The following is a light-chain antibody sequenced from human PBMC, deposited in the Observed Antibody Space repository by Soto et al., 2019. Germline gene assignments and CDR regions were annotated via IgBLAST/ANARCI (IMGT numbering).Light chain of an antibody. CDR3: CSYAGSFV. J-gene: IGLJ2*01. CDR1: SSDVGTYNL. Sequence: QSALTQPASVSGSPGQSITISCTGTSSDVGTYNLVSWYQQHPGKAPKLMIYDVSKRPSGVPDRFSGSKSGNTASLTISGLQAEDEADYYCCSYAGSFVFGGGTKLTVL. V-gene: IGLV2-23*02. CDR2: DVS.